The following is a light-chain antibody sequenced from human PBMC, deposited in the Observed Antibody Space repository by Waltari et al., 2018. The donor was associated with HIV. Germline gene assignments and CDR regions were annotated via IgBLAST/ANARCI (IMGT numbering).Light chain of an antibody. V-gene: IGLV2-11*01. Sequence: QSALTQPRSVSGSPGQSVTISYTGTSSNYVSWYQQHPGKAPKVIIYDVSKRPSGVPDRFSGSKSGNTASLTISGLQAEDEADYYCCSFAGSYSYVFGTGTKVTVL. CDR2: DVS. CDR3: CSFAGSYSYV. J-gene: IGLJ1*01. CDR1: SSNY.